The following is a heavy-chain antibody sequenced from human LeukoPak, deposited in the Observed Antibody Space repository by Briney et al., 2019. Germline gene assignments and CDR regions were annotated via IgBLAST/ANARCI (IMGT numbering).Heavy chain of an antibody. Sequence: GGSLRLSCAASGFTFSNYAMSWVRQAPGKGLEWVSAISGSGGTTFYADSVKGRFTISRDNSKNTLYLQMNSLRADDTAVYFCAKGTAPSQGPTIGWGQGTLVTVSS. V-gene: IGHV3-23*01. J-gene: IGHJ4*02. CDR3: AKGTAPSQGPTIG. D-gene: IGHD2-2*01. CDR1: GFTFSNYA. CDR2: ISGSGGTT.